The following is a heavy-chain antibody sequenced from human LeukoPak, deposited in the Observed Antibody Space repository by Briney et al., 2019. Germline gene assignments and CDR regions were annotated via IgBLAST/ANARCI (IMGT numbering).Heavy chain of an antibody. CDR1: GFTFSSYS. D-gene: IGHD2-2*01. CDR3: ARDNRYCSSTSCSGFDY. CDR2: ISSSSSYI. Sequence: GGSLRLSCAASGFTFSSYSMNWVRQAPGKGLEWVSSISSSSSYIYYADSVKGRFTISRDNAKNSLYLQMNSLRAEDTAVYYCARDNRYCSSTSCSGFDYWGQGTLVTVSS. V-gene: IGHV3-21*01. J-gene: IGHJ4*02.